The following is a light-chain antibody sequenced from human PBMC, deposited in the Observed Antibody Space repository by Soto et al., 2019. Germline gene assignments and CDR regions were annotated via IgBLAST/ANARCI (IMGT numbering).Light chain of an antibody. CDR3: QSYDSSLSAYV. CDR2: STS. CDR1: SSEIGAGYD. V-gene: IGLV1-40*01. Sequence: QSVLTQPPSVSGTPGQRVTISCTESSSEIGAGYDVHWYQQLPGTASKLLIYSTSNRPSGVPVLFSASKSGTSASLAITGLQAEDEADYYCQSYDSSLSAYVFGTGTKVTVL. J-gene: IGLJ1*01.